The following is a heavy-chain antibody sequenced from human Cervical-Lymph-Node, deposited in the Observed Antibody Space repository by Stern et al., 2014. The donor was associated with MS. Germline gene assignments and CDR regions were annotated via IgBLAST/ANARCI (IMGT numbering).Heavy chain of an antibody. CDR1: GVSITSYY. CDR2: IYYSGST. Sequence: QVQLVESGPGLVKPSETLSLTCTVSGVSITSYYWNWIRQPPGKGLEWIGYIYYSGSTNYNPSLEGRVTISVDTSKNQFSLKLTSVTAADTAVYYCARPVSGYSRANFDYWGQGTLVTVSS. D-gene: IGHD3-3*01. J-gene: IGHJ4*02. CDR3: ARPVSGYSRANFDY. V-gene: IGHV4-59*01.